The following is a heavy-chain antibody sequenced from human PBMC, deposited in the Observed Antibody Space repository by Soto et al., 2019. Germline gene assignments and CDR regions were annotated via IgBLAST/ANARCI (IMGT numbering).Heavy chain of an antibody. CDR1: GYTFTGYY. CDR2: INPNSGGT. J-gene: IGHJ5*02. CDR3: ARSIDSYGNWFDP. D-gene: IGHD5-18*01. Sequence: QVQLVQSGAEVKKPGASVKVSCKASGYTFTGYYMHWVRQAPGQGLEWMGWINPNSGGTNYAQKFQGWVTMTRDTSSSTAYMELSRLRSDDTAVYYCARSIDSYGNWFDPWGQGTLVTVSS. V-gene: IGHV1-2*04.